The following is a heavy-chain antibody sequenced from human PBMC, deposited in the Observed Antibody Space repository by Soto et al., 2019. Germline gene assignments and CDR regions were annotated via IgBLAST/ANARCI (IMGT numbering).Heavy chain of an antibody. J-gene: IGHJ4*02. Sequence: PDRLSLTFAVYVGSFSGYYWSWIRQPPGKGLEGIGEIHHSGRTNYKPSLRSRVTISVETSKNQFSLKMSSVTAAETAVYYCARGLSSGPHXWGQGTLVTVSX. D-gene: IGHD3-22*01. CDR3: ARGLSSGPHX. CDR2: IHHSGRT. CDR1: VGSFSGYY. V-gene: IGHV4-34*01.